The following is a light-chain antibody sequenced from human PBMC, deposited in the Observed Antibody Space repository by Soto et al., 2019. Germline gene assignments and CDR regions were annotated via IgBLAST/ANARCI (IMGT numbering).Light chain of an antibody. CDR1: QSVSSY. CDR2: DAS. Sequence: EIVLTQSPATLSLSPGERATLSCRASQSVSSYLAWYQQKPGQAPRLLIYDASNRATGIPARFSGRGSGTDFTLAISSIEPEDFEVYYCQQRRDWPAYTCGQGTKLEIK. V-gene: IGKV3-11*01. CDR3: QQRRDWPAYT. J-gene: IGKJ2*01.